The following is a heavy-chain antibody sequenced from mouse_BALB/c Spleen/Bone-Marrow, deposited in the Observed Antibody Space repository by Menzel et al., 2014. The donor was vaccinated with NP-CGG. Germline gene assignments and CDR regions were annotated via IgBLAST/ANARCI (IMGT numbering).Heavy chain of an antibody. CDR2: IRNKANGYTT. V-gene: IGHV7-3*02. J-gene: IGHJ3*01. CDR3: ARVYSGDYEAWFAY. D-gene: IGHD2-13*01. CDR1: GFTFTDYY. Sequence: DVKLVKSGGGLAQPGGSLRLSCGTSGFTFTDYYMSWVRQPPGKALEWLGFIRNKANGYTTEYSASVKGRFTISRDNSQSILYLQMNTLRAEDSAIYYCARVYSGDYEAWFAYWGQGTLVTVSA.